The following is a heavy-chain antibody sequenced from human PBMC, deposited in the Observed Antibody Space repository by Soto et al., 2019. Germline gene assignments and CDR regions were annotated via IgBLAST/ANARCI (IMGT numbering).Heavy chain of an antibody. CDR3: AKDRIQGRTSSSCYRGRDS. CDR1: GFNFNFYA. D-gene: IGHD2-2*01. CDR2: ISGSGSGT. V-gene: IGHV3-23*01. J-gene: IGHJ4*02. Sequence: EVQLLESGRGLVQPGGSLRLSCVASGFNFNFYAMSWDRRAPGKGLEWVSAISGSGSGTFYTDSVKGRFTISRDNAKNTLLLDMNNLRPEDAAVYYCAKDRIQGRTSSSCYRGRDSWAQGTLVTVSS.